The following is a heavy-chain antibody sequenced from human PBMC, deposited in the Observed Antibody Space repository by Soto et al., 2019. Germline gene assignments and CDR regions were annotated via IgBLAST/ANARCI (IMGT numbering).Heavy chain of an antibody. Sequence: QVQLVESGGGVVQPGRSLRLSCAVSGFTFSSYGMHWVRQAPGKGLEWVALISYDGTTEEYADPVRGRFSVSRDNSENTVDLHMHSLSPEDTAVYFCAKSRGGTAQDAFDIWDQGT. CDR1: GFTFSSYG. D-gene: IGHD2-15*01. J-gene: IGHJ3*02. CDR2: ISYDGTTE. CDR3: AKSRGGTAQDAFDI. V-gene: IGHV3-30*18.